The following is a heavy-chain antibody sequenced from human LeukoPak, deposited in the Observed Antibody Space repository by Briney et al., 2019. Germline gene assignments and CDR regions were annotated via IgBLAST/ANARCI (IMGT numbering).Heavy chain of an antibody. V-gene: IGHV3-30-3*01. D-gene: IGHD6-19*01. Sequence: PGRSLRLSCAASGFTFSRYPMHWVRQAPGKGLEWVAVLSFDGTDKHYADSVKGRFTISRDNSKNTVYLQMNSLRGDDTAVYYCAKDLSGAADYYFEYWGQGTLVTASS. CDR3: AKDLSGAADYYFEY. CDR1: GFTFSRYP. J-gene: IGHJ4*02. CDR2: LSFDGTDK.